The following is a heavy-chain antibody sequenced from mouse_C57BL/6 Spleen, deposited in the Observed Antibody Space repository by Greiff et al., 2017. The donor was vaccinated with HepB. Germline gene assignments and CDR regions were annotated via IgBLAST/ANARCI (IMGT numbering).Heavy chain of an antibody. CDR1: GFTFTDYY. V-gene: IGHV1-36*01. D-gene: IGHD1-1*01. CDR3: ASHYGSSSFDV. CDR2: VYPYNGGT. Sequence: DVKLQESGPVLVKPGPSVKISCKASGFTFTDYYMHWVKQSHGKSLEWIGLVYPYNGGTSYNQKFKGKATLTVDTSSSSAYMELNSLASEDSAVYYCASHYGSSSFDVWGTGTTVTVSS. J-gene: IGHJ1*03.